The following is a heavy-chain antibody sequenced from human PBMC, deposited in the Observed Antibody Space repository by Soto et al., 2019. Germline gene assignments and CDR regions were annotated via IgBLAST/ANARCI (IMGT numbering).Heavy chain of an antibody. J-gene: IGHJ4*02. CDR2: ISETGSHT. V-gene: IGHV3-11*06. CDR1: GFTFTYYR. CDR3: ARSLRATSPLTF. D-gene: IGHD7-27*01. Sequence: KPGGSLRLSCEASGFTFTYYRMIWIRQAPGKGLEWVALISETGSHTAYAESVKGRFTISRDNARPSVFLQMNSLRSDDTAVYFCARSLRATSPLTFWGQGTPVTVSS.